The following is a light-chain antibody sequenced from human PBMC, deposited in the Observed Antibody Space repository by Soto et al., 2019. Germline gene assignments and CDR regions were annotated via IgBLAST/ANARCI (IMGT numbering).Light chain of an antibody. CDR1: SSDVGSYNR. J-gene: IGLJ1*01. CDR2: EVS. CDR3: SLYTGSSTLGV. V-gene: IGLV2-18*01. Sequence: QSALTQPPSVSGSPGQSVTISCTGTSSDVGSYNRVSWYQQPPGTAPKLMIYEVSNRPSGAPDRFSGSKSGNTASLTISGLQAEDEADYYCSLYTGSSTLGVFGTGTKVTVL.